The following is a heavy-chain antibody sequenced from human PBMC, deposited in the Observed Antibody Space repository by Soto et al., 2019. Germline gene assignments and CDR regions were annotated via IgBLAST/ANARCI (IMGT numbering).Heavy chain of an antibody. Sequence: PSETLSLTCAVSGGSISSSNWWSWVRQPPGKGLEWIGEIYHSGSTNYNPSLKSRVTISVDTSKNPFSLKLSSVTAADTAVYYCPTASSGWYPPYWGQGTRVTVPS. J-gene: IGHJ4*02. CDR3: PTASSGWYPPY. V-gene: IGHV4-4*02. D-gene: IGHD6-19*01. CDR2: IYHSGST. CDR1: GGSISSSNW.